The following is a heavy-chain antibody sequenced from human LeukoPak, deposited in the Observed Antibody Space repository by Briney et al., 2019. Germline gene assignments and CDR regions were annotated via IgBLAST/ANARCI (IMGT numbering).Heavy chain of an antibody. D-gene: IGHD6-19*01. Sequence: GGSLRLSCSASGFTFSSDAMHWVRQAPGKGLEYVSAISSNGGSTYYADSVKGRFTISRDNSKNTLYLQMSSLRAEDTAVYYCVKDLYLSGWSSYFDYWGQGTLVTVSS. CDR1: GFTFSSDA. CDR2: ISSNGGST. CDR3: VKDLYLSGWSSYFDY. J-gene: IGHJ4*02. V-gene: IGHV3-64D*06.